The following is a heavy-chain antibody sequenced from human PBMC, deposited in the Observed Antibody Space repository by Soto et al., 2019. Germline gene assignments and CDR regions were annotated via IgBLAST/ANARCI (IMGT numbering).Heavy chain of an antibody. J-gene: IGHJ3*02. CDR2: TRNKANSYTT. D-gene: IGHD4-17*01. CDR3: ARNHDYGDYDAFDI. CDR1: GFTFSDHY. V-gene: IGHV3-72*01. Sequence: EVQLVESGGGLVQPGGSLRLSCAASGFTFSDHYMDWVRQAPGKGLEWVGRTRNKANSYTTEYAASVKGRFTISRDDSKNSLYLQMNSLKTEDTAVYYCARNHDYGDYDAFDIWGQGTMVTVSS.